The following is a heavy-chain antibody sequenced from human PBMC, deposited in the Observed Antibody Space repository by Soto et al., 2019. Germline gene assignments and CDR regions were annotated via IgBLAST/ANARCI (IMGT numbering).Heavy chain of an antibody. J-gene: IGHJ3*02. CDR3: ARRGMITFGGVKYAFDI. Sequence: QVQLQESGPGLVKPSETLSLTCTVSGGSISSYYWSWIRQPPGKGLEWIGYIYYSGSTNYNPSLKRRVTISVDTSKNQFSLKLSSVTAADTAVYYCARRGMITFGGVKYAFDIWGQGTMVTVSS. V-gene: IGHV4-59*01. D-gene: IGHD3-16*01. CDR1: GGSISSYY. CDR2: IYYSGST.